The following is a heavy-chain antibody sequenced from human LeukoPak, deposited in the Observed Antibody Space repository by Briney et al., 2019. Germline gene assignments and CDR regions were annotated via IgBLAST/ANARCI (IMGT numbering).Heavy chain of an antibody. D-gene: IGHD2-2*01. J-gene: IGHJ3*02. CDR3: ARYCSSTSCYLYAFDI. Sequence: PGGSLRLSCAASGFTVSSNYMSWVRQAPGKGLEWVSVIYSGGSTYYADSVKGRFTISRDNSKNTLYLQMNSLRAEDTAVYYCARYCSSTSCYLYAFDIWVQGTMVTVSS. CDR1: GFTVSSNY. CDR2: IYSGGST. V-gene: IGHV3-53*01.